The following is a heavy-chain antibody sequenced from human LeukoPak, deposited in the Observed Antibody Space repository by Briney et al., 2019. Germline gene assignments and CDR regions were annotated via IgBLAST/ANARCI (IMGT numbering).Heavy chain of an antibody. CDR2: IYYDGSNQ. CDR3: ARVSGDGYSSWDY. CDR1: GFSFNNYA. J-gene: IGHJ4*02. V-gene: IGHV3-30*04. Sequence: GGSLRLSCAGSGFSFNNYAMHWARQAPGKGLEWVAFIYYDGSNQYYADSVKGRFTISRDTSKNMLYPQMNSLRAEDTAVYYCARVSGDGYSSWDYWGQGTLVTVSS. D-gene: IGHD5-24*01.